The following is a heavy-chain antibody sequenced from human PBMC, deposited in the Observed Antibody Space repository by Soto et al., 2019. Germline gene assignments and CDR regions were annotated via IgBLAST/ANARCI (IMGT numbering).Heavy chain of an antibody. Sequence: QVQLVQSGAEVKKPGSSVKVSCKASGGTFSSYAISWVRQAPGQGLEWMGGIIPIFGTANYAQKFQRRVTITADESTSTDYMKLSSLRSEDTAVYYCARKVVGATRGYYYYGMDVWGQGTTVTVSS. CDR2: IIPIFGTA. J-gene: IGHJ6*02. CDR1: GGTFSSYA. V-gene: IGHV1-69*01. CDR3: ARKVVGATRGYYYYGMDV. D-gene: IGHD1-26*01.